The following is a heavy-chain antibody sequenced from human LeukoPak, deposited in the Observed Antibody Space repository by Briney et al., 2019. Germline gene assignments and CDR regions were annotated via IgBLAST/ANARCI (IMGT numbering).Heavy chain of an antibody. CDR2: ISYDGSNK. J-gene: IGHJ4*02. V-gene: IGHV3-30*04. D-gene: IGHD3-22*01. CDR1: GFTFSSYE. Sequence: GGSLRLSCAASGFTFSSYEMNWVRQAPGKGLEWVAVISYDGSNKYYADSVKGRFTISRDNSKNTLYLQMNSLRAEDTAVYYCARVQGRGYYYDSSGYDYWGQGTLVTVSS. CDR3: ARVQGRGYYYDSSGYDY.